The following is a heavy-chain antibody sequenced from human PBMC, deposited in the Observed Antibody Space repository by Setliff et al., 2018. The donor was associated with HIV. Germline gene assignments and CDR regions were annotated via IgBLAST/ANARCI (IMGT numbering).Heavy chain of an antibody. V-gene: IGHV1-3*01. CDR3: VRVGPWYYARSGYLASWDY. Sequence: ASVKVSCKASGYTFTSYAMHWVRQAPGQRLEWMGWINAGNGNTKYSQKFQGRVTITRDTSASTAYMELTSLRADDTAVYYCVRVGPWYYARSGYLASWDYWGQGTLVTVSS. CDR2: INAGNGNT. J-gene: IGHJ4*02. CDR1: GYTFTSYA. D-gene: IGHD3-22*01.